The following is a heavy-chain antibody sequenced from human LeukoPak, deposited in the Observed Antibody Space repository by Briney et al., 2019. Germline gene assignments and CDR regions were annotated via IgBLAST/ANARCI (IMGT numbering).Heavy chain of an antibody. CDR3: ARDAVLRYLDWSSPRPTFDY. J-gene: IGHJ4*02. CDR2: INTNTGNP. V-gene: IGHV7-4-1*02. D-gene: IGHD3-9*01. Sequence: ASVKVSCKASGYTFTSYAMNWVRQAPGQGLEWMGWINTNTGNPTYAQGFTGRFVFSLDTSVSTAYLQISSLKAEDTAVYYCARDAVLRYLDWSSPRPTFDYWGQGTLVTVSS. CDR1: GYTFTSYA.